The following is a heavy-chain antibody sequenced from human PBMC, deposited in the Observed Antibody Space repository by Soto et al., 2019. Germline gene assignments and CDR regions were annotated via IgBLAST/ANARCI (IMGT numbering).Heavy chain of an antibody. CDR2: ISSSSSYI. CDR1: GFTCSSYS. J-gene: IGHJ4*02. D-gene: IGHD3-10*01. V-gene: IGHV3-21*01. CDR3: ARGDTMVRS. Sequence: PGGSLRLSCAASGFTCSSYSMNWVRQAPGTGLEWVSSISSSSSYIYYADSVKGRFTISRDNAKNSLYLQINSLRAEDTAVYYCARGDTMVRSWGQGTLVTVSS.